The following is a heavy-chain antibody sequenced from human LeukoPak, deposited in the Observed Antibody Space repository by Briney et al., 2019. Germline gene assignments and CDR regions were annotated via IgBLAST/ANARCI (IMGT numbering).Heavy chain of an antibody. Sequence: HAGGSLRLSCAASGFTFSSYAMSWVRQAPGKGLEWVSAISGSGGSTYYADSVKGRFTISRDNSKNTLYLQMNSLRAEDTAVYYCAKDPSEDYGDYFDYWRQGTLVTVSS. CDR2: ISGSGGST. CDR3: AKDPSEDYGDYFDY. J-gene: IGHJ4*02. D-gene: IGHD4-17*01. CDR1: GFTFSSYA. V-gene: IGHV3-23*01.